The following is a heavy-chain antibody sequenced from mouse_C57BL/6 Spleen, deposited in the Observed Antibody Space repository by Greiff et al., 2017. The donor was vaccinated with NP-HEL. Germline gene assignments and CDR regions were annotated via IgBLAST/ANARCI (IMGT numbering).Heavy chain of an antibody. V-gene: IGHV1-69*01. CDR3: ARRENYGNYEDY. CDR1: GYPFPSSW. J-gene: IGHJ2*01. CDR2: IDPSDSYT. Sequence: QVHVKQPGAELVMPGASVKLSCKASGYPFPSSWMHWLKQRPGQGLEWIGEIDPSDSYTNYNQKFKGKSTLTVDKSSSTAYMQLSSLTSEDSAVYYCARRENYGNYEDYWGQGTTLTVSS. D-gene: IGHD2-1*01.